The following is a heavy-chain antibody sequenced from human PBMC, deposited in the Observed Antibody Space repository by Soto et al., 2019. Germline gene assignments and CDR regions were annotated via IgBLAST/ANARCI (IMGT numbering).Heavy chain of an antibody. CDR1: GYTFTSYA. CDR3: ARNLMDYDILTGYYMGYYFDY. J-gene: IGHJ4*02. D-gene: IGHD3-9*01. V-gene: IGHV1-3*01. Sequence: QVQLVQSGAEVKKPGASVKVSCKASGYTFTSYAMHWVRQAPEQRLEWMGWINAGNGNTKYSQKFQGRVTITRDTSASTAYMELSSLRSEDTAVYYCARNLMDYDILTGYYMGYYFDYWGQGTLVTVSS. CDR2: INAGNGNT.